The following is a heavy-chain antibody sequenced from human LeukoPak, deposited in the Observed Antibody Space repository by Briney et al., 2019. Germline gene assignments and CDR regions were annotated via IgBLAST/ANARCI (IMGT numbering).Heavy chain of an antibody. V-gene: IGHV4-59*08. J-gene: IGHJ4*02. D-gene: IGHD5-18*01. CDR1: GGSISSYY. CDR2: IYYSGST. CDR3: ARHGHTHGLFDY. Sequence: SETLSLTCTVSGGSISSYYWSWIRQPPGKGLEWIGYIYYSGSTNYNPSLKSRVTISVHTSKNQFSLKLSSVTAADTAVYYCARHGHTHGLFDYWGQGTLVTVSS.